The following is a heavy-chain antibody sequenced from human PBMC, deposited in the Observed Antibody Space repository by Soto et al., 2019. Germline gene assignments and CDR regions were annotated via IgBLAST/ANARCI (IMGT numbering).Heavy chain of an antibody. J-gene: IGHJ4*02. Sequence: GGSLRLSCAASGFTFSSYGMHWVRQAPGKGLEWVAVISYDGSNKYYADSVKGRFTISRDNSKNTLYLQMNSLRAEDTAVYYCAKENRRWGYSYGPDCYSDYWGQGTLVTVSS. CDR3: AKENRRWGYSYGPDCYSDY. V-gene: IGHV3-30*18. CDR2: ISYDGSNK. D-gene: IGHD5-18*01. CDR1: GFTFSSYG.